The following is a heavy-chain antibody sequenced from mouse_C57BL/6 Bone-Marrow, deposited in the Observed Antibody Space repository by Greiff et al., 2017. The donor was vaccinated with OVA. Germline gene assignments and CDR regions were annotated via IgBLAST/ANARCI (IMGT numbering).Heavy chain of an antibody. CDR2: INPSTGGT. V-gene: IGHV1-42*01. CDR3: ARRGVYGSSKYFDV. J-gene: IGHJ1*03. Sequence: EVQLQQSGPELVKPGASVKISCKASGYSFTGYYMNWVKQSPEKSLEWIGEINPSTGGTTYNQKFKAKATLTVDKSSSTAYMQLKSLTSEDSAVYYCARRGVYGSSKYFDVWGTGTTVTVSS. CDR1: GYSFTGYY. D-gene: IGHD1-1*01.